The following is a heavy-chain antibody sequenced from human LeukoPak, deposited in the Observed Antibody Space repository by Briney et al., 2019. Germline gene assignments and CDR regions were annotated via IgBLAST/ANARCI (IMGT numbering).Heavy chain of an antibody. CDR3: AKVFRDGYNYPFDY. V-gene: IGHV3-7*03. CDR2: IKRDGSEK. Sequence: GGSLRLSCAASGFTFNSYWMNWVRQAPGKGLEWVANIKRDGSEKYYVDSVKGRFTISRDNAKNSLDLQMNSLRAEDTAVYYCAKVFRDGYNYPFDYWGQGTLVTVSS. CDR1: GFTFNSYW. D-gene: IGHD5-24*01. J-gene: IGHJ4*02.